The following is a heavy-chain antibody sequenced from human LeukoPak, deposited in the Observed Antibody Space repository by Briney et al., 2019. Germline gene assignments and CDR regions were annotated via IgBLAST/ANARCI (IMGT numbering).Heavy chain of an antibody. V-gene: IGHV7-4-1*02. CDR1: GYSFSSYN. Sequence: ASVKVSCKASGYSFSSYNMNWVRQAPGQGLEWMGWINTNTGNPRYAQGFTGRLVFSLDTSVSTAYLQISSLKAEDTAVYYCARIWRSFGELAGVYGYWGQGTLVTVSS. D-gene: IGHD3-10*01. CDR3: ARIWRSFGELAGVYGY. CDR2: INTNTGNP. J-gene: IGHJ4*02.